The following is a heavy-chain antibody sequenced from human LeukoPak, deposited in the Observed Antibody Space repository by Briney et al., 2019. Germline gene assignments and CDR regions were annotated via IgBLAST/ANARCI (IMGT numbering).Heavy chain of an antibody. CDR2: IYYSGST. CDR3: ARDHQSIAAGNWFDP. V-gene: IGHV4-39*07. CDR1: GGSISSSSYY. D-gene: IGHD6-13*01. J-gene: IGHJ5*02. Sequence: SETLSLTCTVSGGSISSSSYYWGWIRQPPGKGLEWIGSIYYSGSTYYSPSLKSRVTISVDTSKNQFSLKLSSVTAADTAVYYCARDHQSIAAGNWFDPWGQGTLVTVSS.